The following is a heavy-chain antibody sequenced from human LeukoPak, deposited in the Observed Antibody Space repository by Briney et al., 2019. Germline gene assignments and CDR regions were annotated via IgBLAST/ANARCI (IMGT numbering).Heavy chain of an antibody. CDR3: ARDKVSRGYYYMFDY. CDR1: GFTFSSYE. V-gene: IGHV3-48*03. J-gene: IGHJ4*02. CDR2: ISSSGSTI. Sequence: PGGSLRLSCAASGFTFSSYEMNWVRQAPGKGLEWVSYISSSGSTIYYADSVKGRFTISRDNAKNSLYLQMNSLRAEDTAVYYCARDKVSRGYYYMFDYWGQGTLVTVSS. D-gene: IGHD3-22*01.